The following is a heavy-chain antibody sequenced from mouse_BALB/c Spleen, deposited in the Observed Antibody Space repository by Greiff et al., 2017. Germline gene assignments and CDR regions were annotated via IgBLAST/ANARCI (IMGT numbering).Heavy chain of an antibody. CDR3: ARRYDQYYAMDY. D-gene: IGHD2-14*01. Sequence: DVLLVESGGGLVQPGGSRKLSCAASGFTFSSFGMHWVRQAPEKGLEWVAYISSGSSTTYYADTVKGRFTIARDNPKNTLFLQMTSLRSEDTAMYYCARRYDQYYAMDYWGQGTSVTVSS. CDR1: GFTFSSFG. V-gene: IGHV5-17*02. J-gene: IGHJ4*01. CDR2: ISSGSSTT.